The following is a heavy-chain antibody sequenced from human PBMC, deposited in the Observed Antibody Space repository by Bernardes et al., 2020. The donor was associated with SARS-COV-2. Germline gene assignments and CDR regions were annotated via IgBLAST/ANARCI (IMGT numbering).Heavy chain of an antibody. D-gene: IGHD6-19*01. CDR3: VRSSSGWYLGDALDI. CDR2: INHRGST. CDR1: GGSLSGYY. Sequence: SETLSLTCAVYGGSLSGYYWSWIRQPPGKGLEWIGGINHRGSTNYNPSLKSRVTISVDTSKNLFSLKVSSVTAADTAVHYCVRSSSGWYLGDALDIWDQGTMVTVSS. V-gene: IGHV4-34*01. J-gene: IGHJ3*02.